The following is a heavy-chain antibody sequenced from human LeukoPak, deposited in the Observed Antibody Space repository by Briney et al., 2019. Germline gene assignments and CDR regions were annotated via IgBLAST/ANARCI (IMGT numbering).Heavy chain of an antibody. Sequence: SETLSLTCAVFRGSITNSSCYWGWSRQPPGKGLEWIGGIYYTGTTYYSPSLNSRITISMDTSKNQFSLGLASVTAADTALYYCARRAVVPAAVSYFDNWGQGTLVTVSS. D-gene: IGHD2-2*01. CDR3: ARRAVVPAAVSYFDN. CDR1: RGSITNSSCY. V-gene: IGHV4-39*01. CDR2: IYYTGTT. J-gene: IGHJ4*02.